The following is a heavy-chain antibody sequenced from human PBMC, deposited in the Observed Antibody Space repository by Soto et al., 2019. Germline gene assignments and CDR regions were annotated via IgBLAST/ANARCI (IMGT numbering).Heavy chain of an antibody. CDR3: ARGVRITIFGVVPNFDY. CDR2: ISDDGSNK. CDR1: GFTFSSYA. J-gene: IGHJ4*02. Sequence: LRLSCAASGFTFSSYAMHWVRQAPGKGLEWVAAISDDGSNKYYADSVKGRFTISRDNAKSTLYLQMNSLRAEDTAVYYCARGVRITIFGVVPNFDYWGQGTLVTVSS. V-gene: IGHV3-30-3*01. D-gene: IGHD3-3*01.